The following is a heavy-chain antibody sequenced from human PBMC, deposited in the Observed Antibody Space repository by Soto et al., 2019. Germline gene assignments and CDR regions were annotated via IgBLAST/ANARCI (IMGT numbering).Heavy chain of an antibody. CDR2: ISDSGST. V-gene: IGHV3-23*01. Sequence: EVHLLESGGGLVQPGGSLRLSCAASGFSFNNYAMNWVRQAPGQGLEWVSTISDSGSTYYADSVKGRFTISRDNAKNTLYLQMKSLRAEEAAVYFCAQDVGGHYCTPTSCLYFFHSWGRGTLVTVSS. D-gene: IGHD2-2*01. CDR1: GFSFNNYA. CDR3: AQDVGGHYCTPTSCLYFFHS. J-gene: IGHJ4*02.